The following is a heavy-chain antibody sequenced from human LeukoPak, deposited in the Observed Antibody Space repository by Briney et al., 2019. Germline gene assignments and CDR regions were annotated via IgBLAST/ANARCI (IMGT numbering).Heavy chain of an antibody. V-gene: IGHV3-21*01. J-gene: IGHJ6*02. D-gene: IGHD6-19*01. CDR1: GFTFSNYN. CDR2: LSSSSSNA. Sequence: PGGSLRISCAASGFTFSNYNMNWVRQAPGKGLEWVSSLSSSSSNALYADSVKGRFIISRDNAKNSLYLLMYSLRAEDTAVYYCARHYSSGWYGMDVWGQGTTVTVSS. CDR3: ARHYSSGWYGMDV.